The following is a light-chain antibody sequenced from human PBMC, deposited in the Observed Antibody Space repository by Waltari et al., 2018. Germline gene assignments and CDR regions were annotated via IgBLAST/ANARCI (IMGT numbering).Light chain of an antibody. CDR2: EDT. CDR3: CSYSRTSVI. J-gene: IGLJ2*01. Sequence: QSALTQPASVSGSPGQSITISCTGSSNVGSYTFVSWYQHHPGKAPKVIICEDTERPSAVSIRFPASHSGETASLTISGLQAEDDADYYCCSYSRTSVIVGGGTKVTVL. V-gene: IGLV2-23*01. CDR1: SNVGSYTF.